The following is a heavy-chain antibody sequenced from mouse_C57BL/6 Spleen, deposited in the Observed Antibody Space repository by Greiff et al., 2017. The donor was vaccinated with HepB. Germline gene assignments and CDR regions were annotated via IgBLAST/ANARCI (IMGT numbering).Heavy chain of an antibody. J-gene: IGHJ3*01. Sequence: VKVVESDAELVKPGASVKISCKVSGYTFTDHTIHWMKQRPEQGLEWIGYIYPRDGSTKYNEKFKGKATLTADKSSSTAYMQLNSLTSEDSAVYFCARPYSFYGSIFAYWGQGTLVTVSA. D-gene: IGHD1-1*01. CDR1: GYTFTDHT. CDR3: ARPYSFYGSIFAY. V-gene: IGHV1-78*01. CDR2: IYPRDGST.